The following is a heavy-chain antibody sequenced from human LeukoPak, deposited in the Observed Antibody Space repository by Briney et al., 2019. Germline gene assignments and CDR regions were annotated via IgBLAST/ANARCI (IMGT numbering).Heavy chain of an antibody. CDR3: ARLRYYAMDV. CDR2: INHSGST. Sequence: SETLSLTCAVYGGSFSGYYWSWIRQPPGKGLEWIGEINHSGSTNYNLSLKSRVTISVDTSKNQFSLKLSSVTAADTAVYYCARLRYYAMDVWGQGTTVTASS. J-gene: IGHJ6*02. CDR1: GGSFSGYY. V-gene: IGHV4-34*01.